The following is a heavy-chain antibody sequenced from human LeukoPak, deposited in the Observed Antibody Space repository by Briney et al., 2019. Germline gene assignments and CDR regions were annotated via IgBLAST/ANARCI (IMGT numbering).Heavy chain of an antibody. Sequence: GGSLRLSCAASGFTFSSSALSWFRQAPGKGLEWVSAISASGGTTYHADSVKGRFSISRDNSKNTLYLQMNSLRGEDTAVYYCAKGSPRTSWIYWGQGTLVTVSS. J-gene: IGHJ4*02. CDR3: AKGSPRTSWIY. D-gene: IGHD2-2*01. CDR1: GFTFSSSA. CDR2: ISASGGTT. V-gene: IGHV3-23*01.